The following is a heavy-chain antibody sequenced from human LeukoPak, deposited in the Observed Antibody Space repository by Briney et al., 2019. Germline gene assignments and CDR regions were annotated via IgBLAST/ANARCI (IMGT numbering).Heavy chain of an antibody. CDR2: ISYDGGYQ. D-gene: IGHD3-16*01. CDR3: AKDRRMMSPXXGMDV. Sequence: GGSLRLSCAASGFTFTSYGKHWVRQAPGKGLEWVTYISYDGGYQYYADSVKGRFTISRDNSKNTVYLQLNSLTPEDTAVYYCAKDRRMMSPXXGMDVWGQGTTVTVSS. CDR1: GFTFTSYG. V-gene: IGHV3-30*18. J-gene: IGHJ6*02.